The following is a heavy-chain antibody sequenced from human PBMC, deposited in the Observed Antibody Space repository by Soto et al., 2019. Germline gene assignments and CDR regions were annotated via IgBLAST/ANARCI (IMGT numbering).Heavy chain of an antibody. CDR1: GFPFSITG. J-gene: IGHJ6*02. D-gene: IGHD6-13*01. CDR2: INSGSSYI. V-gene: IGHV3-21*01. CDR3: AKGGSAGSVMDV. Sequence: EVHLVESGGGLVKPGGSLRLSCEASGFPFSITGMNWVRQAPGKGLEWVSSINSGSSYIDYADSVKGRLTISRDNAKNSLYVQMNNLRVEDTGVYYGAKGGSAGSVMDVWGQGTTVTVSS.